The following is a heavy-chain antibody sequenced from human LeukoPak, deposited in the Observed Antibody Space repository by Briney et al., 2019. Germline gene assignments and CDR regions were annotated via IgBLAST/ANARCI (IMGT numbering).Heavy chain of an antibody. Sequence: TGGSLRLSCAASVFTFSSYAMSWVRQAPGKGLEWVSAISGSGGSTYYADSVKGRFTISRDNSKNTLYLQMNSLRAEDTAVYYCAKIPSYQLPNDYYYYMDVWGKGTTVTVSS. CDR3: AKIPSYQLPNDYYYYMDV. CDR2: ISGSGGST. CDR1: VFTFSSYA. J-gene: IGHJ6*03. V-gene: IGHV3-23*01. D-gene: IGHD2-2*01.